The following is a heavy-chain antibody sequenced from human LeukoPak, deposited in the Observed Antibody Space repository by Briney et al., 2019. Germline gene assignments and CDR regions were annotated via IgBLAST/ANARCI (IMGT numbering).Heavy chain of an antibody. Sequence: SETLSLTCTVSGGSISSYYWSWIRQPPGKGLARIGYIYYSGSTNYNPSLKSRVTISVDTSKNQFSLKLSSVTAADTAVYYCAKLYNWNDGKFDPWGQGTLVTVSS. J-gene: IGHJ5*02. CDR2: IYYSGST. V-gene: IGHV4-59*08. D-gene: IGHD1-20*01. CDR3: AKLYNWNDGKFDP. CDR1: GGSISSYY.